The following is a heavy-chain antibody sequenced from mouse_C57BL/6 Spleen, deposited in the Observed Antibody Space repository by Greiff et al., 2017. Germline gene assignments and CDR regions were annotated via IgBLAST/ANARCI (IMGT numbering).Heavy chain of an antibody. CDR1: GYTFTSYW. D-gene: IGHD1-1*01. CDR2: IDPSDSYP. V-gene: IGHV1-50*01. Sequence: QVHVKQSGAELVKPGASVKLSCKASGYTFTSYWMQWVKQRPGQGLEWIGEIDPSDSYPNYTQKFKGKATLTVDTSSSTAYMQLSSLTSEDSAVYYCARGDGSSYDYAMDYWGQGTSVTGSS. CDR3: ARGDGSSYDYAMDY. J-gene: IGHJ4*01.